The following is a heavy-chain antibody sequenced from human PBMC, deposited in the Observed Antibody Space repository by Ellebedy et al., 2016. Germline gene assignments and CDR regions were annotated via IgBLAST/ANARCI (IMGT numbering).Heavy chain of an antibody. D-gene: IGHD4-23*01. V-gene: IGHV2-70*11. CDR3: ARIFFYGGNDWYFDL. CDR2: IDWDDDK. Sequence: SGPTLVKPTQTLTLTCTFSGFSLSTSGMCVSWIRQPPGKALEWLARIDWDDDKYYSTSLKTRLNISKDTSKNQVVLTMTNMDPVDTATYYCARIFFYGGNDWYFDLWGRGTLVTVSS. J-gene: IGHJ2*01. CDR1: GFSLSTSGMC.